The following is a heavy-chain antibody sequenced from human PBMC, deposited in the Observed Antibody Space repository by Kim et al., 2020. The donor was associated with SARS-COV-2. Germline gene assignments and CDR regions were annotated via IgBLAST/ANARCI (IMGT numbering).Heavy chain of an antibody. CDR3: ARGTNYDILTGYRGTNEMDV. Sequence: ASVKVSCKASGYTFTGYYMHWVRQAPGQGLEWMGWINPNSGGTNYAQKFQGRVTMTRDTSISTAYMELSRLRSDDTAVYYCARGTNYDILTGYRGTNEMDVWGQGTTVTVSS. V-gene: IGHV1-2*02. CDR2: INPNSGGT. J-gene: IGHJ6*02. D-gene: IGHD3-9*01. CDR1: GYTFTGYY.